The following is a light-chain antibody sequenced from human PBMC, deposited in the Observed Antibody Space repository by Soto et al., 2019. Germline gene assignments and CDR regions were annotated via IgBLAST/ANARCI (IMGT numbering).Light chain of an antibody. J-gene: IGLJ1*01. CDR2: DVS. Sequence: QSALTQPRSVSGSPGQSVTISCTGTSSDVGAYNYVSWYQQHPGKTPKLMTCDVSNRPSGVPDRFSGSKSGNAASLTISGVQDADEADYYCCSYADNYRYVFGTGTKVTVL. CDR1: SSDVGAYNY. V-gene: IGLV2-11*01. CDR3: CSYADNYRYV.